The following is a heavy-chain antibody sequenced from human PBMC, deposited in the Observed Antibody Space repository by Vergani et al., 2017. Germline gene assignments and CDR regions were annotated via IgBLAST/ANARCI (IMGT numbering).Heavy chain of an antibody. V-gene: IGHV3-21*01. CDR2: ISSSSSYI. J-gene: IGHJ6*02. CDR1: GFTLSSYS. D-gene: IGHD3-10*01. CDR3: ARVSVSRTYYGSGSSMDV. Sequence: EVQLVESGGGLVKPGGSLRLSCAASGFTLSSYSMNWVRQAPGKGLEWVSSISSSSSYIYYADSVKGRFTISRDNAKNSLYLQMNSLRAEDTAVYYCARVSVSRTYYGSGSSMDVWGQGTTVTVSS.